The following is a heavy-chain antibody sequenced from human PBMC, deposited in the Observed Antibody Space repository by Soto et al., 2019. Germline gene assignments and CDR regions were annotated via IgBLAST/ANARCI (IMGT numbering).Heavy chain of an antibody. CDR2: IYWNDDK. D-gene: IGHD3-16*01. CDR1: GFPLSARGVG. V-gene: IGHV2-5*01. CDR3: AHSPWGAAPEY. J-gene: IGHJ4*02. Sequence: QITWKESGPTLVKPTETLTLTCTVSGFPLSARGVGGGWIRQPPGKALEWLAIIYWNDDKRYSPSLKSRLTIPKDTSKNQVVLSMTDTDPVDTAQYSWAHSPWGAAPEYWGKGTLVTVSS.